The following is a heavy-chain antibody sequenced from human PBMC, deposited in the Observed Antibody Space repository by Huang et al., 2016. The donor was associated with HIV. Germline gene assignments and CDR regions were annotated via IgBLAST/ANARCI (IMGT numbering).Heavy chain of an antibody. D-gene: IGHD1-26*01. CDR2: INERGST. V-gene: IGHV4-34*01. CDR1: GVSFSGYY. CDR3: ARDGPERSSGNYGASDY. J-gene: IGHJ4*02. Sequence: QVQLQQWGAGLLKPSETLSLTCAVYGVSFSGYYWSWIRQPPGKGLEWIGEINERGSTNYNPSIKSGVTVSVDTSKNQFSLRLSSVTAADTAVYYCARDGPERSSGNYGASDYWGQGTLVTVSS.